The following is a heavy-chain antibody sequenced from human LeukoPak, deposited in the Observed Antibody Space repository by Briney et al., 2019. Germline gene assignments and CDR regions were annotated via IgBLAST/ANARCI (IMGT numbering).Heavy chain of an antibody. CDR2: IYYSGNT. CDR3: ARGLRFLEWSDRYYYYYYMDV. V-gene: IGHV4-39*07. J-gene: IGHJ6*03. Sequence: SETLSLTCTVSGASISSTSSYWGWIRQPPGKGLEWIGSIYYSGNTYYNPSLKSRVTISVDTSKNQFSLKLSSVTAADTAVYYCARGLRFLEWSDRYYYYYYMDVWGKGTTVTVSS. D-gene: IGHD3-3*01. CDR1: GASISSTSSY.